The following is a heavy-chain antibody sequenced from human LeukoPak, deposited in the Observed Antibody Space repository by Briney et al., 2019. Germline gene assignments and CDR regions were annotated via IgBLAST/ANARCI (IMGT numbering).Heavy chain of an antibody. D-gene: IGHD2-15*01. Sequence: GASVKVSCKASGGTFSSYTISWVRQAPGQGLEWMGRIIPILGIANYAQKFQGRVTISTDESTTTAYMELSSLRSDDTAVYYCARPYCSGGNCYRRHHWYFDLWGRGTLVTVSS. CDR2: IIPILGIA. CDR3: ARPYCSGGNCYRRHHWYFDL. V-gene: IGHV1-69*02. CDR1: GGTFSSYT. J-gene: IGHJ2*01.